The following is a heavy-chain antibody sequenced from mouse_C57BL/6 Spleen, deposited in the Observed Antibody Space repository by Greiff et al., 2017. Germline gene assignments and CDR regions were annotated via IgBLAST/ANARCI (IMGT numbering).Heavy chain of an antibody. J-gene: IGHJ1*03. Sequence: QVQLQQPGAELVKPGASVKMSCKASGYTFTSYWITWVKPRPGQGLEWIGDIYPGSGSTNYNEKFKSKATLTVDTSSSTAYMQLSSLTSEDSAVYYCARTTVVATRWYFDVWGTGTTVTVSS. D-gene: IGHD1-1*01. CDR3: ARTTVVATRWYFDV. V-gene: IGHV1-55*01. CDR2: IYPGSGST. CDR1: GYTFTSYW.